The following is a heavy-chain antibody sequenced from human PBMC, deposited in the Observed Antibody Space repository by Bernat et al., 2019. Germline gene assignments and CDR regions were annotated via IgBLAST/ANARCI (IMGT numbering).Heavy chain of an antibody. CDR2: IYYSGST. Sequence: QLQLQESGPGLVKPSETLSLTCTVSGGSISSSSYYWGWIRQPPGKGLEWIGSIYYSGSTYYNPSLKSRVTISVDTSTNQFSLKLSSVTAADTAVYYCASLPDLWFGELLTLPWGQGTMVTVSS. CDR3: ASLPDLWFGELLTLP. J-gene: IGHJ3*01. V-gene: IGHV4-39*01. D-gene: IGHD3-10*01. CDR1: GGSISSSSYY.